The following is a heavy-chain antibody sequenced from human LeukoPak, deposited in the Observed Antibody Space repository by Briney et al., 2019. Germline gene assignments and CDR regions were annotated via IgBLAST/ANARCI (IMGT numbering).Heavy chain of an antibody. J-gene: IGHJ6*03. V-gene: IGHV1-2*02. CDR1: GYIFTGYY. D-gene: IGHD2-15*01. CDR3: ARGYCSGGSCYSYYYYNYMDV. CDR2: INPNSGGT. Sequence: ASVKVSCKASGYIFTGYYMHWVRQAPGQGLEWMGWINPNSGGTNYAQKVQGRVIMTRDTSISTAYMELSRLRSDDTAVYYCARGYCSGGSCYSYYYYNYMDVWGKGTTVTVSS.